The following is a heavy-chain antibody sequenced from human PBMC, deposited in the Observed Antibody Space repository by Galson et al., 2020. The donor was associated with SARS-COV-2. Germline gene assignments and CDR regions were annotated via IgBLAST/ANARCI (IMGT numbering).Heavy chain of an antibody. D-gene: IGHD2-21*02. J-gene: IGHJ4*02. CDR3: ARDGGGNLNY. V-gene: IGHV3-30-3*01. Sequence: GGSLRLSCAASGFTFSSYAMHWVRQAPGKGLEWVAVISYDGSNKYYADSVKGRFTISRDNSKNTLYLQMNSLRAEDTAVYYCARDGGGNLNYWGQGTLVTVSS. CDR2: ISYDGSNK. CDR1: GFTFSSYA.